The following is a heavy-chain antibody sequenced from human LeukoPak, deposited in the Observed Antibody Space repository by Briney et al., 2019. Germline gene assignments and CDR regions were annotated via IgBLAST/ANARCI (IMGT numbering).Heavy chain of an antibody. CDR2: INSDGSSI. D-gene: IGHD1-26*01. CDR1: GFTFSSYW. V-gene: IGHV3-74*01. CDR3: ARDSGSGSYYGY. J-gene: IGHJ4*02. Sequence: GGSLRLSCAASGFTFSSYWMHWVRQAPGKGLVWVSRINSDGSSISYADSVKGRFTISRDNAKNTLYLQMNSLRAEDTAVYYCARDSGSGSYYGYWGQGTLVTVSS.